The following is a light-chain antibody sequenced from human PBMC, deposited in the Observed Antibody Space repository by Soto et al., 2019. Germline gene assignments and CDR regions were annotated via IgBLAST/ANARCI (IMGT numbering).Light chain of an antibody. CDR3: QSYDSSLSGSV. CDR1: SSNIGAGYD. J-gene: IGLJ3*02. Sequence: QSVLTQPPSVSGAPGQRVTISCTGSSSNIGAGYDVHWYQQLPGTAPKLLIYGNSNRPSGVPDRFSGSKSGTSASLAITGLQAEDEADYSCQSYDSSLSGSVFGRGTKLTVL. CDR2: GNS. V-gene: IGLV1-40*01.